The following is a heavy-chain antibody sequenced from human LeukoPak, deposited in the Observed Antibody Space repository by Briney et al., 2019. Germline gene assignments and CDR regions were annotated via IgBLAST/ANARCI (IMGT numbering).Heavy chain of an antibody. D-gene: IGHD3-22*01. CDR3: AKVNTMIVVVAPFDY. J-gene: IGHJ4*02. CDR2: ISWNSGSI. CDR1: GFTFDDYA. Sequence: SLRLSCAAFGFTFDDYAMHWVRQGPGKGLEWVSGISWNSGSIVYADSVKGRFTISRDNAKNSLYLQMNSLRAEDTAFYYCAKVNTMIVVVAPFDYWGQGTLVTVSS. V-gene: IGHV3-9*01.